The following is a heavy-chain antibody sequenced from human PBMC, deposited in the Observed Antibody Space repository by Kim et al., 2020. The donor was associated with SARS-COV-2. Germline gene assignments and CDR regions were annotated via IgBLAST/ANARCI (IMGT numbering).Heavy chain of an antibody. CDR3: ATDPEGAVRYFDL. D-gene: IGHD6-19*01. J-gene: IGHJ2*01. Sequence: SETLSLTCTVSGGPISTRSYYWGWIRQPPGKGLEWIGNIFYSGSTYFNPSLNSRVTISLDTSNNQYSLKLTSVTAADTAVYYCATDPEGAVRYFDLWGRGTLVTVSS. CDR1: GGPISTRSYY. CDR2: IFYSGST. V-gene: IGHV4-39*07.